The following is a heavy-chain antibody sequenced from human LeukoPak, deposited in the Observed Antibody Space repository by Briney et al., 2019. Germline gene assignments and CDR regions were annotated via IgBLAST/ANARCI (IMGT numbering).Heavy chain of an antibody. CDR3: ARDANRGGEFDL. CDR1: GFTFSNYW. V-gene: IGHV3-7*01. D-gene: IGHD2/OR15-2a*01. Sequence: GGSLRLSCATSGFTFSNYWMNWVRQSPGKGLQWVAQIKYDGSEKFYVESVKGRFTISRDNANAKNSLYLQMNTLRAEDTAVYYCARDANRGGEFDLWGQGTLVTVSS. CDR2: IKYDGSEK. J-gene: IGHJ4*02.